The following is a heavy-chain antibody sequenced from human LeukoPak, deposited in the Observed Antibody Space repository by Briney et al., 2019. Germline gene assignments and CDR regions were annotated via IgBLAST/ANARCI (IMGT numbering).Heavy chain of an antibody. CDR1: GVTFSSYA. D-gene: IGHD3-10*02. V-gene: IGHV3-30*04. CDR3: AELGITMIGGV. Sequence: PGGSLRLSCAASGVTFSSYAMHWVRQAPGKGLEWVALISYDGSNKYYADSVKGRFTISRDNAKNSLYLQMNSLRAEDTAVYYCAELGITMIGGVWGKGTTVTISS. J-gene: IGHJ6*04. CDR2: ISYDGSNK.